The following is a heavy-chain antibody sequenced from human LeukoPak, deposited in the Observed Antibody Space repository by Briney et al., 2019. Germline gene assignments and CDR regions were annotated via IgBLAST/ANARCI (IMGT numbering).Heavy chain of an antibody. CDR3: ARDLRWVYGDYEYFQH. CDR2: IYYSGST. J-gene: IGHJ1*01. Sequence: ASETLSLTCTVSGGSISSGDYYWSWIRQPPGKGLEWIGYIYYSGSTYYNPSLKSRVTISVDTSKNQFSLKLSSVTAADTAVYYCARDLRWVYGDYEYFQHWGQGTLVTVSS. D-gene: IGHD4-17*01. V-gene: IGHV4-30-4*01. CDR1: GGSISSGDYY.